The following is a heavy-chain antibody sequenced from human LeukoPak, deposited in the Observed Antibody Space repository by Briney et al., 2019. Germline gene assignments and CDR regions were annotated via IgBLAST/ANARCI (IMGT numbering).Heavy chain of an antibody. J-gene: IGHJ4*02. D-gene: IGHD4-17*01. CDR2: IYYSAST. Sequence: PSETLSLTCTVSGGSISSYYWSCIRQLPGKGLEWIGYIYYSASTNYNPSLKSRVTISVDTSKNQFSLRLSSVTAADTAVYYCARVPTVTFFDYWGQGTLVTVSS. CDR3: ARVPTVTFFDY. V-gene: IGHV4-59*12. CDR1: GGSISSYY.